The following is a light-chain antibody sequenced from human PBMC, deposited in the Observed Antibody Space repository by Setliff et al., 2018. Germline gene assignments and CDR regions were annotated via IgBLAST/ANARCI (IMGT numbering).Light chain of an antibody. CDR2: DVS. J-gene: IGLJ1*01. V-gene: IGLV2-14*01. CDR3: SSYTSSSTPDV. CDR1: SSDVGGYNY. Sequence: QSVLTQPASVSGSPGQSITISCTGTSSDVGGYNYVSWYQQHPGKAPKLMIYDVSKRPSGVSNRFSGSKSGNTASLTISGLQAEDEADYYCSSYTSSSTPDVFGTGTKATV.